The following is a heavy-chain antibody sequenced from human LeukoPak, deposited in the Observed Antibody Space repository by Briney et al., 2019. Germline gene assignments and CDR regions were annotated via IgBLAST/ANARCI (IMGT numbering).Heavy chain of an antibody. J-gene: IGHJ4*02. Sequence: ASVKVSCKASGGTFSSYAISWVRQAPGQGLEWMGRIIPILGIANYAQKLQGRVTIIWDTSASTAYMELSSLRSEDTAVYYCARDSSRSWYADFDYWGQGTLVTVSS. CDR1: GGTFSSYA. V-gene: IGHV1-69*04. CDR2: IIPILGIA. CDR3: ARDSSRSWYADFDY. D-gene: IGHD6-13*01.